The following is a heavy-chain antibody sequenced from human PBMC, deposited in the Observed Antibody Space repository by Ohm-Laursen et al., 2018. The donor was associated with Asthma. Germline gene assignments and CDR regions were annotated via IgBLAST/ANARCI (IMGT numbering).Heavy chain of an antibody. CDR3: AREYSSSSGKAFDI. CDR1: GFTFSSYS. CDR2: ISSSSSTI. D-gene: IGHD6-6*01. Sequence: SLRLSCSASGFTFSSYSMNWVRQAPGKGLEWVSYISSSSSTIYYADSVKGRFTISRDNAKNSLYLQMNSLRDEDTAVYYCAREYSSSSGKAFDIWGQGTMVTVSS. V-gene: IGHV3-48*02. J-gene: IGHJ3*02.